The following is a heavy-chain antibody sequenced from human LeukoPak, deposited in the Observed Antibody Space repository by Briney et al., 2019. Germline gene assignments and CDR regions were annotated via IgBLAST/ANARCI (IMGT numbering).Heavy chain of an antibody. CDR3: ARESHVTREDY. Sequence: AASVKVSCKASGYTFTSYGISWVRQAPGQGLERMGWISANDGNTDYPQKLQGRVTMTTDTSTSTAYMELRSLRSDDTAVYYCARESHVTREDYWGQGTLVTVSS. CDR2: ISANDGNT. J-gene: IGHJ4*02. V-gene: IGHV1-18*01. CDR1: GYTFTSYG. D-gene: IGHD3-10*01.